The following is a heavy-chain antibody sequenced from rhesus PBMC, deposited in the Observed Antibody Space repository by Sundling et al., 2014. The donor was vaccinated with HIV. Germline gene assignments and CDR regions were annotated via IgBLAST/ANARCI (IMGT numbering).Heavy chain of an antibody. CDR3: AKDLYRSDWGDDLYGLDS. D-gene: IGHD6-31*01. V-gene: IGHV3S42*01. CDR1: GFTFSTYG. Sequence: EVQLVESGGGLVQPGGSLKLSCAASGFTFSTYGMYWVRQAPGKGLEWISVISSGGDSTYYADSVKGRFTISRDNSKNTLSLQMNSLRAEDTAVYYCAKDLYRSDWGDDLYGLDSWGQGVVVTVSS. J-gene: IGHJ6*01. CDR2: ISSGGDST.